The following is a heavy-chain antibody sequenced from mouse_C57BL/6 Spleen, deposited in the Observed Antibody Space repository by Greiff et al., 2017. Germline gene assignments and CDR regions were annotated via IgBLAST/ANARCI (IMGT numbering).Heavy chain of an antibody. D-gene: IGHD2-4*01. CDR3: AYDYDGLFAY. Sequence: QVQLQQPGAELVKPGASVKLSCKASGYTFTSYWMHWVKQRPGQGLEWIGMIHPNSGSTKYNEKFKSKATLTVDKSSSTAYMQLSSLTSDDSAVYYCAYDYDGLFAYWGQGTLVTVSA. J-gene: IGHJ3*01. CDR1: GYTFTSYW. V-gene: IGHV1-64*01. CDR2: IHPNSGST.